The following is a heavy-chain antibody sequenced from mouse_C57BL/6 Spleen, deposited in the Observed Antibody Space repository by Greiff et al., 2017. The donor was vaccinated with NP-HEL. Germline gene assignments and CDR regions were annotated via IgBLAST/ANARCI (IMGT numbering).Heavy chain of an antibody. V-gene: IGHV1-80*01. Sequence: VHLVESGAELVKPGASVKISCKASGYAFSSYWMNWVKQRPGKGLEWIGQIYPGDGDTNYNGKFKGKATLTADKSSSTAYMQLSSLTSEDSAVYFCARGLTTVEVYFDYWGQGTTLTVSS. CDR2: IYPGDGDT. J-gene: IGHJ2*01. CDR3: ARGLTTVEVYFDY. CDR1: GYAFSSYW. D-gene: IGHD1-1*01.